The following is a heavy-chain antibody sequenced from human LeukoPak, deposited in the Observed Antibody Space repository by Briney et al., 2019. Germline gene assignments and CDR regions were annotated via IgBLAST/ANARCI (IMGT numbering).Heavy chain of an antibody. CDR1: GYTFTNYG. J-gene: IGHJ4*02. D-gene: IGHD1-7*01. CDR2: ISAYNGDT. V-gene: IGHV1-18*01. CDR3: AREGEGGELCDY. Sequence: ASVKLSCKASGYTFTNYGLSWLRQAPGQGLEWMGWISAYNGDTYYAQKFHGRVTMTTDTSTSTAYMELSRLRSDDSAVYYCAREGEGGELCDYWGQGTLVAVSS.